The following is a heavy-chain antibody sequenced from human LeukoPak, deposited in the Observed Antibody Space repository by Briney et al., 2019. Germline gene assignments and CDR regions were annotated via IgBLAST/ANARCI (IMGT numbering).Heavy chain of an antibody. V-gene: IGHV3-43*02. CDR2: ISGDVHVT. CDR3: AKWDLWEHTFALRDAFDI. CDR1: GFTFDDYA. D-gene: IGHD1-26*01. Sequence: GGSLRLSCEASGFTFDDYAMHWVRQAPGKGLEGVSLISGDVHVTFHADSVKGRFTMSRDNSKKPLYLQMTSMRPEDTALYYCAKWDLWEHTFALRDAFDIWGRGTMVPVSS. J-gene: IGHJ3*02.